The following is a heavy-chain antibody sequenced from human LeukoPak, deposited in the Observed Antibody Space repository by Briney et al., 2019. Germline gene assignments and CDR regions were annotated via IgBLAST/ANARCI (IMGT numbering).Heavy chain of an antibody. CDR3: ARGTGGVSYYGMDV. V-gene: IGHV1-18*01. J-gene: IGHJ6*02. CDR2: ISAYNGDT. Sequence: ASVTVSCKASGYTFTNYGITWVRQAPGQGLEWIGWISAYNGDTYYAQKLQVRVTMTTDTSTSTAYMELRGLRSDDTAVYYCARGTGGVSYYGMDVWGQGTTVTVSS. D-gene: IGHD1-14*01. CDR1: GYTFTNYG.